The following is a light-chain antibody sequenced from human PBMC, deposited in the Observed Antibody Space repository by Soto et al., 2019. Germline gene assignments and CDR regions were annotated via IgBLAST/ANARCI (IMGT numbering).Light chain of an antibody. Sequence: DIVMTQAPVTLSVSPGESATLSCRASQNIESNLAWYQQKPGQSPRLLIYTASTRASGIPARFSGSGYGTEFNLTISSLQSEDSAVYYCQQCNNWPPLNFGGGTKVDI. J-gene: IGKJ4*01. CDR1: QNIESN. V-gene: IGKV3-15*01. CDR2: TAS. CDR3: QQCNNWPPLN.